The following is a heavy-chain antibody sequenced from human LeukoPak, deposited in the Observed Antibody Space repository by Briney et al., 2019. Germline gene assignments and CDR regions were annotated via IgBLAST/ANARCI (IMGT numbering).Heavy chain of an antibody. D-gene: IGHD4-23*01. CDR1: GYTFTSYY. V-gene: IGHV1-46*01. J-gene: IGHJ4*02. CDR2: INPSGGGT. Sequence: ASVKVSCKASGYTFTSYYMHWVRPAPGQGLEWMGIINPSGGGTNYAQNFQGRVTMTRDTSTSTVYMELSSLRSEDTAMYYCARDNSGNSNDYWGQGTLVTVSS. CDR3: ARDNSGNSNDY.